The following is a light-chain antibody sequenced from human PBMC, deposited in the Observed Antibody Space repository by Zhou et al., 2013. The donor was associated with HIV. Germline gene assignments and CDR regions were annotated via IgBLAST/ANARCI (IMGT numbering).Light chain of an antibody. Sequence: DIQMTQSPSSLSASVGDRVTITCQASQDISNFVNWYQQKPGKAPKLLIYDASNLETGVPSRFSGSGSGTDFTFTISSLQPEDIATYYCQQFDSFPRTFGQGTKVE. CDR3: QQFDSFPRT. J-gene: IGKJ1*01. CDR2: DAS. V-gene: IGKV1-33*01. CDR1: QDISNF.